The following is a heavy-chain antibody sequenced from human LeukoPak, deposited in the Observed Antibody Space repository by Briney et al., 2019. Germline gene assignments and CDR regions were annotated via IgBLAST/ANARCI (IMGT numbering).Heavy chain of an antibody. J-gene: IGHJ4*02. Sequence: SETLSLTCTVSGGSINSGNDYWSWIRQPAGKELEWIGRIYTSGSTNYNPSLKSRVTISVDTSENQLSLKLYSVTAADTAIYYCARYQTGTMFAVWGQGTLVTISS. CDR1: GGSINSGNDY. CDR2: IYTSGST. CDR3: ARYQTGTMFAV. D-gene: IGHD1/OR15-1a*01. V-gene: IGHV4-61*02.